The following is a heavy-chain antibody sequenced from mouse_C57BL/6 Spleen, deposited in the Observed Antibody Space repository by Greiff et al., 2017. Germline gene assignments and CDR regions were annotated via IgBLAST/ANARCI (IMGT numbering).Heavy chain of an antibody. Sequence: EVKLMESGGGLVKPGGSLKLSCAASGFTFSSYTMSWVRQTPEKRLEWVATISGGGGNTYYPDSVKGRFTISRDNAKNTLYLQMSSLRSEDTALYYCARHHSNYFDYWGQGTTLTVSS. CDR2: ISGGGGNT. CDR3: ARHHSNYFDY. D-gene: IGHD2-5*01. V-gene: IGHV5-9*01. CDR1: GFTFSSYT. J-gene: IGHJ2*01.